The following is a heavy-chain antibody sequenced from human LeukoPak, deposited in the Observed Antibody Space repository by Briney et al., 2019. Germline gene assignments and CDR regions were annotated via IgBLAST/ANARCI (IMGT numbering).Heavy chain of an antibody. V-gene: IGHV4-61*02. Sequence: PSETLSLTCTVSGGSISSGSYYWSWIRQPAGKGLEWIGRIYTSGSTNYNPSLKSRATISVDTSKNQFSLKLSSVTAADTAVYYCAVAGRGYFDYWGQGTLVTVSS. CDR3: AVAGRGYFDY. J-gene: IGHJ4*02. D-gene: IGHD6-19*01. CDR2: IYTSGST. CDR1: GGSISSGSYY.